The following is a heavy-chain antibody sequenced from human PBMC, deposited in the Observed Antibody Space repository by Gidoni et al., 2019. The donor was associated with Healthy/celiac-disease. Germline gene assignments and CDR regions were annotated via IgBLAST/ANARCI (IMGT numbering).Heavy chain of an antibody. CDR2: ISYDGSNK. J-gene: IGHJ4*02. V-gene: IGHV3-30*01. Sequence: QVQLVESGGGVVQPGRSLRLSCAASGLTFSSYAMHWVRQAPGKGLEWVAVISYDGSNKYYADSVKGRFTISRDNSKNTLYLQMNSLRAEDTAVYYCARDLNIVVVPAAIAFDYWGQGTLVTVSS. CDR1: GLTFSSYA. CDR3: ARDLNIVVVPAAIAFDY. D-gene: IGHD2-2*01.